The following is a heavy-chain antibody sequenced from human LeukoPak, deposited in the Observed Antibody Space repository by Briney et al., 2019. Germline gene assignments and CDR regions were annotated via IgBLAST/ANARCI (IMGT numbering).Heavy chain of an antibody. J-gene: IGHJ4*02. Sequence: GGSLRLSCAASGFTFSNYGMHWVRQAPGKGLEWVAFIRYDGSNKYYADSVKGRFTISRDNSKNTLYLQMNSLRTEDTAVYYCAKDRGDYTQYYFDYWGQGTLVTVPS. V-gene: IGHV3-30*02. CDR2: IRYDGSNK. CDR3: AKDRGDYTQYYFDY. CDR1: GFTFSNYG. D-gene: IGHD2-21*02.